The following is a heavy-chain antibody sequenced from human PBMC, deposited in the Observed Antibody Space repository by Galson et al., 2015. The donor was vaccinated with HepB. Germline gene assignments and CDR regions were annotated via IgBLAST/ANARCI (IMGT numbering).Heavy chain of an antibody. Sequence: SLRLSCAASGFTFSSYAMSWVRQAPGKGLEWVSAISGSGGSTYYADSVKGRFTISRDNSKNTLYLQMNSLRAEDTAVYYCAKDRPSLRGVIMGYGMDVWGQGTTVTVSS. J-gene: IGHJ6*02. CDR3: AKDRPSLRGVIMGYGMDV. CDR1: GFTFSSYA. V-gene: IGHV3-23*01. D-gene: IGHD3-10*01. CDR2: ISGSGGST.